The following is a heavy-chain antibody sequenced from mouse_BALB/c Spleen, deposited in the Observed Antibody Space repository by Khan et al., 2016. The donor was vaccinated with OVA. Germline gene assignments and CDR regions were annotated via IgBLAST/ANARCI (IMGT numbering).Heavy chain of an antibody. D-gene: IGHD2-2*01. V-gene: IGHV1-54*03. CDR2: INPGSGGT. CDR1: GYAFTNSL. Sequence: QIQLVQSGAELVRPGTSVKVSCKASGYAFTNSLIEWVKQRPGQGLEWIGVINPGSGGTYYNEKFKGKATLTADKSSSTAYMQLSSLTSDDSAVYVCARGWLQGDAMDYWGQGTSVTVSS. J-gene: IGHJ4*01. CDR3: ARGWLQGDAMDY.